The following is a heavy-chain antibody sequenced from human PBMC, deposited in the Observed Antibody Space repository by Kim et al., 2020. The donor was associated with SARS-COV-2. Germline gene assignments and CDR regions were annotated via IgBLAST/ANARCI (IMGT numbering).Heavy chain of an antibody. J-gene: IGHJ6*02. Sequence: GESLKISCKGSGYSFTSYWIGWVRQMPGKGLEWMGIIYPGDSDTRYSPSFQGQVTISADKSISTAYMQWSSMKASDTAMYYCASQGIAAAGTYYYYGMDVWGQGTTVTVSS. CDR2: IYPGDSDT. V-gene: IGHV5-51*01. CDR1: GYSFTSYW. CDR3: ASQGIAAAGTYYYYGMDV. D-gene: IGHD6-13*01.